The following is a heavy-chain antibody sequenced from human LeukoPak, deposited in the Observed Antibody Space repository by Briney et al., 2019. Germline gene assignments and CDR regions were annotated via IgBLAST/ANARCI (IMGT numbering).Heavy chain of an antibody. CDR3: ARGRYDILTGYYWYYYMDV. D-gene: IGHD3-9*01. CDR1: GYTFTSYG. CDR2: ISNYNGNT. J-gene: IGHJ6*03. Sequence: ASVKVSCKASGYTFTSYGIIWVRQAPGQGLEWMGWISNYNGNTNYAQKIQGRVTMTTDTSTSTAYMELRSLRSEDTAVYYCARGRYDILTGYYWYYYMDVWGKGTTVTVSS. V-gene: IGHV1-18*01.